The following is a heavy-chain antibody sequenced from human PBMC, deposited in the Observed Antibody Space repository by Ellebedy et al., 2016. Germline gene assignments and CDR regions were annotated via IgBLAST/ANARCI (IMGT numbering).Heavy chain of an antibody. D-gene: IGHD3-3*01. CDR3: ATLTIPGGSDS. Sequence: SETLSLXCIVSGDSINSGGYYWSWIRQPAGKGLEWIGRIYTSGNSIYNPSLKSQVSMSVDTSKNHFSLELRSVTAADTAVYYCATLTIPGGSDSWGQGILVTVSS. V-gene: IGHV4-61*02. J-gene: IGHJ4*02. CDR2: IYTSGNS. CDR1: GDSINSGGYY.